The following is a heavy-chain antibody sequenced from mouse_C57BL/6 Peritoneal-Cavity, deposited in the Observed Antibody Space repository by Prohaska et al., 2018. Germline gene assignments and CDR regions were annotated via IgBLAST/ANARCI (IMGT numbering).Heavy chain of an antibody. J-gene: IGHJ3*01. CDR3: APRGFAY. V-gene: IGHV1-50*01. CDR1: GYTFTSYW. Sequence: QVQLQQPGAELVKPGASVKLSCKASGYTFTSYWMQWVKQRHGQGIEWIGEIDPSDSYTNYNQKFKGKATLTVDTSSSTAYMQLSSLTSEDSAVYYCAPRGFAYWGQGTLVTVSA. CDR2: IDPSDSYT.